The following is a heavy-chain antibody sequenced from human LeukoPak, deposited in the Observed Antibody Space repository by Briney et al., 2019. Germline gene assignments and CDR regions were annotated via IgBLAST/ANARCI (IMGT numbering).Heavy chain of an antibody. CDR3: ARDEGSGYLD. J-gene: IGHJ4*02. CDR2: IVPIFGTA. Sequence: ASVKVSCEASGGTFSSYAINWVRQAPGQGLEWMGGIVPIFGTANYAQKFQGRVTITTDESTSTAYMELSSLRSEDTAVYYCARDEGSGYLDWGQGTLVTVSS. V-gene: IGHV1-69*05. CDR1: GGTFSSYA. D-gene: IGHD3-22*01.